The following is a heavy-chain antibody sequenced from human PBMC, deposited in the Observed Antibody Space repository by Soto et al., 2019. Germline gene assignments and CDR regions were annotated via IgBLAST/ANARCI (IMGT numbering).Heavy chain of an antibody. CDR2: IYYSGST. Sequence: SETLSLTCTVSGDSITSYYWSWVRQPPGKGLEWIGDIYYSGSTHYSSSLKSRVTISIDTSKNQFSLRLSFVTAADTAVYYCARDWDGNYPDYWGQGTLVTVSS. V-gene: IGHV4-59*01. D-gene: IGHD1-26*01. CDR1: GDSITSYY. J-gene: IGHJ4*02. CDR3: ARDWDGNYPDY.